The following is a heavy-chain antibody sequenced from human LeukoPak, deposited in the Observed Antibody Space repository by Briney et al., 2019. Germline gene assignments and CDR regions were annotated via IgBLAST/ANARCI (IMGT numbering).Heavy chain of an antibody. D-gene: IGHD6-19*01. J-gene: IGHJ4*02. Sequence: PSETLSLTRTVSGGSISSDYWTWIRQPPGKGLEWIGYIYYTGATSYNPSLKSRVTISVDTSKKQFSLKLTSVTAADTAVYYCARYGGSGWVIDNWGQGTLVTVSS. CDR3: ARYGGSGWVIDN. V-gene: IGHV4-59*08. CDR1: GGSISSDY. CDR2: IYYTGAT.